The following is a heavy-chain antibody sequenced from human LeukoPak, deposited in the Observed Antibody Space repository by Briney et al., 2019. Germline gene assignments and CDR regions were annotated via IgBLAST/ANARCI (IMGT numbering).Heavy chain of an antibody. V-gene: IGHV4-39*07. J-gene: IGHJ3*02. CDR3: ARDSHLYYYDSSAYSDGLRMRACDI. Sequence: SETLSLTCTVSGGSISSSSYYWGWIRQPPGKGLEWIGSIYYSGSTYYNPSLKSRVTMSVDTSKNQFSLKLSSVTAADTAVYYCARDSHLYYYDSSAYSDGLRMRACDIWGQGTMVTVSS. CDR1: GGSISSSSYY. CDR2: IYYSGST. D-gene: IGHD3-22*01.